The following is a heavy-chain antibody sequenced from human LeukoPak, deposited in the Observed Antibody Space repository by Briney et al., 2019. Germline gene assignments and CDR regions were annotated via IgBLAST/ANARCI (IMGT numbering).Heavy chain of an antibody. CDR2: IYYSGST. D-gene: IGHD2-15*01. Sequence: SETLSLTCTVSGGSISSSSYYWGWIRQPPGKGLEWIGSIYYSGSTYYNPSLKSRVTISVDTSKNQFSLKLSSVTAADTAVYYCAREDCSGGSCYFGLDYWGQGTLVTVSS. V-gene: IGHV4-39*07. CDR1: GGSISSSSYY. CDR3: AREDCSGGSCYFGLDY. J-gene: IGHJ4*02.